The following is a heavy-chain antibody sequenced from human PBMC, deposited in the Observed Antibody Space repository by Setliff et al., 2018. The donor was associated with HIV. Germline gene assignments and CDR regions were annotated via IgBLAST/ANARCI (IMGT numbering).Heavy chain of an antibody. CDR2: VYYTGST. Sequence: SETLSLTCVVYGGSFSDYYWSWIRQPPGKGLEWIGNVYYTGSTNYNPALKSRITISIDTSKNQFSLKVNSVTAADTAVYYCARHPPNLDWLDPWGQGTLVTVSS. V-gene: IGHV4-59*08. CDR1: GGSFSDYY. J-gene: IGHJ5*02. CDR3: ARHPPNLDWLDP.